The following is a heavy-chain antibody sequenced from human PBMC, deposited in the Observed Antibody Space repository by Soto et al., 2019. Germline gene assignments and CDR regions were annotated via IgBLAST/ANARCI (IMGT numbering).Heavy chain of an antibody. CDR1: GFTFSSYA. CDR2: ISYDGSNK. D-gene: IGHD1-26*01. J-gene: IGHJ4*02. Sequence: PGGSLRLSCAASGFTFSSYAMHWVRQAPGKGLEWVAVISYDGSNKYYADSVKGRFTISRDNSKNTLYLQMNSLRAEDTAVYYCASGGGSGSSTTFEYWGQRNLVTVS. V-gene: IGHV3-30-3*01. CDR3: ASGGGSGSSTTFEY.